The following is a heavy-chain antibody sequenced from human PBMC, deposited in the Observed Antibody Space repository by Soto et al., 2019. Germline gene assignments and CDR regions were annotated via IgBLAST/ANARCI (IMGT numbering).Heavy chain of an antibody. CDR1: GFTFSNNG. D-gene: IGHD3-22*01. J-gene: IGHJ4*02. CDR2: IWYDGSNK. V-gene: IGHV3-33*01. Sequence: QVQLVESGGGVVQPGRSLRLSCAASGFTFSNNGMHWVRQAPGKGLEWVAVIWYDGSNKYYADSVKGRFTISRDNSKNTLYLQMNSLRAKDTAVYYCARDGNYYDSSGTDYWGQGTLVTVSS. CDR3: ARDGNYYDSSGTDY.